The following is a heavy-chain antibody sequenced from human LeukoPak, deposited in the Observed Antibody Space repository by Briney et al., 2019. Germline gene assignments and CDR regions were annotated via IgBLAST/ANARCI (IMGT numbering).Heavy chain of an antibody. J-gene: IGHJ3*02. V-gene: IGHV4-39*02. CDR1: GGSISSSSYY. CDR3: ARELYCSGGSCHSRDAFDI. D-gene: IGHD2-15*01. CDR2: IYYSGST. Sequence: SETLSLTCTVSGGSISSSSYYWGWIRQPPGKGLEWIGRIYYSGSTYYNPSLKSRVTISVDTSKNQFPLKLSSVTAADTAVYYCARELYCSGGSCHSRDAFDIWGQGTMVTVSS.